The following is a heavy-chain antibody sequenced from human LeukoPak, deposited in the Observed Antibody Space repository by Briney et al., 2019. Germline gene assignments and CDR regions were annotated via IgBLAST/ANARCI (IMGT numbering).Heavy chain of an antibody. Sequence: SETLSLTCAVYGGSFSGYYWSWIRQPPGKGLEWIGEINHSGSTNYNPSLKSRVTISVDTSKNQFSLKLSSVTAADTAVYYCARWRRGYSYATGYYGMDVWGQGTTVTVSS. CDR2: INHSGST. D-gene: IGHD5-18*01. J-gene: IGHJ6*02. CDR3: ARWRRGYSYATGYYGMDV. CDR1: GGSFSGYY. V-gene: IGHV4-34*01.